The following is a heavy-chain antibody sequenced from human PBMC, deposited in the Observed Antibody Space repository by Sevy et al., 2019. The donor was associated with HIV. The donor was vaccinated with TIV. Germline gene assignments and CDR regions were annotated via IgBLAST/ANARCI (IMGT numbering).Heavy chain of an antibody. J-gene: IGHJ4*02. CDR1: GFSFSSYW. Sequence: GSLRLSCAASGFSFSSYWMTWVCQAPGKGLEWVAYIKQDGSEKYYVDSVKGRFTISRDNAKNSLYLQMNSLRAEDTAVYYCAKNLYYESHDYWGQGTLVTVSS. CDR2: IKQDGSEK. V-gene: IGHV3-7*01. D-gene: IGHD3-16*01. CDR3: AKNLYYESHDY.